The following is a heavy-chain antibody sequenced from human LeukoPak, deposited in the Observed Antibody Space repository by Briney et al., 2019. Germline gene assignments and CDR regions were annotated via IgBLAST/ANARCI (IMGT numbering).Heavy chain of an antibody. CDR1: GGAIRSGGYY. V-gene: IGHV4-31*03. Sequence: PSETLSLTCTVSGGAIRSGGYYWTWIRQFPGKGLEWIAYINNRGSTYYNPSLKSRITMSVDVSENQFTLRLSSVTAADTAVYYCARSQPHSYFDYWGRGSLVTVSS. CDR2: INNRGST. D-gene: IGHD4-11*01. J-gene: IGHJ4*02. CDR3: ARSQPHSYFDY.